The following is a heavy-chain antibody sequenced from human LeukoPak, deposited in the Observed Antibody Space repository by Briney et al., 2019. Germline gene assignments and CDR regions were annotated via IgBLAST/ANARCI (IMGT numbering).Heavy chain of an antibody. Sequence: GGSLRLSCAASGFTFSSYAMSWVRQAPGKGLEWVLAISGSGGSTYYADSVKGRFTISRDNSKNTLYLQMNSLRAEDTAVYYCATRGPYSNSWPPPTRWGQGTLVTVSS. CDR2: ISGSGGST. J-gene: IGHJ4*02. V-gene: IGHV3-23*01. CDR3: ATRGPYSNSWPPPTR. D-gene: IGHD6-13*01. CDR1: GFTFSSYA.